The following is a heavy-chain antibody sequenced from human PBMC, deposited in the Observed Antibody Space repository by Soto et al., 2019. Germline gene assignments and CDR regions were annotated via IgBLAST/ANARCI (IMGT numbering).Heavy chain of an antibody. CDR1: GGSISSSSYY. J-gene: IGHJ6*03. V-gene: IGHV4-39*02. Sequence: PSETLSLTCTVSGGSISSSSYYWGWIRQPPGKGLEWIGSIYYSGSTYYNPSLKSRVTMTTDTSTSTAYMELRGLRSDDTAVYYCARVRQLVGYFYYYMDVWGKGTTVTVSS. CDR3: ARVRQLVGYFYYYMDV. CDR2: IYYSGST. D-gene: IGHD6-6*01.